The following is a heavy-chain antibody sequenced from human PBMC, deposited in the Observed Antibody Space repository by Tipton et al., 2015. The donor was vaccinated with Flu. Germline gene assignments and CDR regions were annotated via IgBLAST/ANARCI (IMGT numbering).Heavy chain of an antibody. CDR2: IYPGDSDT. J-gene: IGHJ4*02. CDR1: GYSFTSYW. D-gene: IGHD2-8*01. Sequence: VQLVQSGAEVKKPGESLKISCKVSGYSFTSYWIGWVRQMPGKGLEWMGIIYPGDSDTRYSPSFQGQVTISADKSISTAYLQWSSLKASDTAMYYCARHHLDCTNGVCYGGTFDYWGQGTLVTVSS. CDR3: ARHHLDCTNGVCYGGTFDY. V-gene: IGHV5-51*01.